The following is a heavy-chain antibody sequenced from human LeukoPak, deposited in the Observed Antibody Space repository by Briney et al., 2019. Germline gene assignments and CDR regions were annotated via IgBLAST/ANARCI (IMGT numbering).Heavy chain of an antibody. D-gene: IGHD5-12*01. V-gene: IGHV3-7*01. Sequence: PGGSLRLSCAASGFPFSSYWMTWVRQTPGKGLEWVANIKHDGSDAYYADSVSGRLTVPRDNAKNSLYLQMNSLRAEDTAVYYCVKGGWVDIPDHWGQGALVTVSP. CDR3: VKGGWVDIPDH. CDR1: GFPFSSYW. CDR2: IKHDGSDA. J-gene: IGHJ4*02.